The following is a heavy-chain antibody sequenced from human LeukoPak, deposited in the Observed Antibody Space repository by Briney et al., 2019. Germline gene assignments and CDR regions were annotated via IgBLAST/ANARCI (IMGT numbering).Heavy chain of an antibody. CDR3: ARGGDSSSLAFDI. CDR2: ISSSSSYI. J-gene: IGHJ3*02. CDR1: GFTSSSYS. Sequence: GGSLRLSCVASGFTSSSYSMNWVRQAPGKGLEWVSSISSSSSYIYYADSVKGRFTISRDNAKNSLYLQMSSLRAEDTAVYYCARGGDSSSLAFDIWGQGTMATVSS. D-gene: IGHD6-6*01. V-gene: IGHV3-21*01.